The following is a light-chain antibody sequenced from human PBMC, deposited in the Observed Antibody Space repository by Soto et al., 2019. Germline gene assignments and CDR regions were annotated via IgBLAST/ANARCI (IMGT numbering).Light chain of an antibody. CDR3: QQYNNRHPVT. V-gene: IGKV3-15*01. Sequence: EIVMTQSPATLSVSPGERATLSCRASQSVSSNLAWYQQKPGQAPRLLIYGASTRATGIPARFSGSGSGTEFTLTLSSLQSEDFAVYYCQQYNNRHPVTFGQGTRLEIK. CDR1: QSVSSN. J-gene: IGKJ5*01. CDR2: GAS.